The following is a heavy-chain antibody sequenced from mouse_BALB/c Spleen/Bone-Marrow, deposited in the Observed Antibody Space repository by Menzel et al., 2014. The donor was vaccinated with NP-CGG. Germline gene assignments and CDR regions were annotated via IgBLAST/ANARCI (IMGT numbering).Heavy chain of an antibody. CDR1: GFDFXRYW. Sequence: DVMLVESGGGLVQPGGSLKLSCAASGFDFXRYWMSWVRQAPGKGLQWIGEINPDSSTINYTPSLKDKFIISRDNAKNTLYLQMSKVRSEDTALYYCARLGYYGGFAYWGQGTLVTVSA. CDR2: INPDSSTI. CDR3: ARLGYYGGFAY. V-gene: IGHV4-1*02. D-gene: IGHD2-3*01. J-gene: IGHJ3*01.